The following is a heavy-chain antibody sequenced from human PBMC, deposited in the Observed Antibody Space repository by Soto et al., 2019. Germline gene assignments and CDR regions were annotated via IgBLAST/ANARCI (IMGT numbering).Heavy chain of an antibody. CDR1: GYTFTSYA. CDR3: ARGCPRSPLNWLDR. CDR2: INAGNGNT. J-gene: IGHJ5*02. V-gene: IGHV1-3*01. Sequence: GASVKVSCKASGYTFTSYAMHWVRQAPGQRLEWMGWINAGNGNTKYSQKFQGRVTITRDTSASTAYMELSSLRSEDTSVYYCARGCPRSPLNWLDRWGQGTLVTVSS.